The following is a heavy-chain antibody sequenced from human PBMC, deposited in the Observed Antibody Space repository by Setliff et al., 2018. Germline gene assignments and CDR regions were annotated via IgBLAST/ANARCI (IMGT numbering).Heavy chain of an antibody. Sequence: SETLSLTCAAYGGTFSDYYWTWIRQPPGKGLEWVGEINHRGSTNYNPSLKSRVTISLDTSNNQFSLSLSSVTAADSAIYYCARMSGFQYVDVWGKGTTVTVSS. CDR3: ARMSGFQYVDV. D-gene: IGHD3-3*01. V-gene: IGHV4-34*01. J-gene: IGHJ6*03. CDR1: GGTFSDYY. CDR2: INHRGST.